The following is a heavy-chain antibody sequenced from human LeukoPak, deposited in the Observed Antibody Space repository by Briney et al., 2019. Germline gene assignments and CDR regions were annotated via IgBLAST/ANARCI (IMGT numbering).Heavy chain of an antibody. Sequence: PGGSLRLSCEASGFAFGSYAMHWVRQAPGRGLEWVAVISHDGDNTNSGESVRGRFTLSRDNLKNTLYLQMNRLRAEDTAVYYCARAMRYQLLDDAFDIWGQGTMVTVSS. J-gene: IGHJ3*02. V-gene: IGHV3-30-3*01. CDR3: ARAMRYQLLDDAFDI. D-gene: IGHD1-1*01. CDR1: GFAFGSYA. CDR2: ISHDGDNT.